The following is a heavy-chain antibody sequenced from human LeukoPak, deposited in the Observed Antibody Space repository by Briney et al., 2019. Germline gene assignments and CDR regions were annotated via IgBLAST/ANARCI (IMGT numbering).Heavy chain of an antibody. Sequence: GGSLRLSCAGSGFTFSSYSMNWVRQAPGKGLEWVSSMGSSGTNGYYADSVKGRFIISRDNSKNSLYLRMNSLRTEDTALYYCAKDTRNYAEFDFWGQGALVTV. CDR2: MGSSGTNG. J-gene: IGHJ4*02. D-gene: IGHD2-2*01. V-gene: IGHV3-21*04. CDR1: GFTFSSYS. CDR3: AKDTRNYAEFDF.